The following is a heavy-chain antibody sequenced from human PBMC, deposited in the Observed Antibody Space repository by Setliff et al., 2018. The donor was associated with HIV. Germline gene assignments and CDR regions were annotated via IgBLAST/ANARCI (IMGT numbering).Heavy chain of an antibody. Sequence: SETLSLTCILSGGSISTSNYYWGWIRQPPGKGLEWIGSIYYSGSTYYTPSLKSRVTISVDTSKNQFSLKLSSVTAADTAVYYCARHFGWLPRGIDYWGQGTMVTVSS. V-gene: IGHV4-39*01. CDR2: IYYSGST. J-gene: IGHJ4*02. CDR3: ARHFGWLPRGIDY. CDR1: GGSISTSNYY. D-gene: IGHD5-12*01.